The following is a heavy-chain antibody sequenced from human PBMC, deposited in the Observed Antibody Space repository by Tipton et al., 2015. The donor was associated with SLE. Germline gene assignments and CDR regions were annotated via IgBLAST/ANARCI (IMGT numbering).Heavy chain of an antibody. V-gene: IGHV4-4*02. J-gene: IGHJ5*02. CDR3: ARNPTSYCSGGSCYSPWFDP. D-gene: IGHD2-15*01. Sequence: TLSLTCAVYGGSISSRNWWSWIRQPPGKGLEWIGYVYNSGITSYNPFLESRVTLSIDTSKNQFSLKLSSVTAADTAVYYCARNPTSYCSGGSCYSPWFDPWGQGTLVTVSS. CDR2: VYNSGIT. CDR1: GGSISSRNW.